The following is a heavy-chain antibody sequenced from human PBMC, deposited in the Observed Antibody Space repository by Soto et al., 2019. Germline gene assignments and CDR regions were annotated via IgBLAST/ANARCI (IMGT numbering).Heavy chain of an antibody. D-gene: IGHD3-9*01. V-gene: IGHV1-2*04. CDR2: INPNSGGT. J-gene: IGHJ6*03. CDR3: ARGDKLRYFDWHHLRAMDV. Sequence: GASVKVSCKASGYTFTGYYMHWVRQAPGQGLEWMGWINPNSGGTNYAQKFQGWVTMTRDTSISTAYMELSRLRSDDTAVYYCARGDKLRYFDWHHLRAMDVWGKGTTVTVSS. CDR1: GYTFTGYY.